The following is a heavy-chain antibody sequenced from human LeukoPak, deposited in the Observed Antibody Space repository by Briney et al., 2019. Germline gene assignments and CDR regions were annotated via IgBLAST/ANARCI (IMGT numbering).Heavy chain of an antibody. Sequence: GGSLRLSCAASRFTFSNYAMSWVCQAPGKGLEWVSAISGGGDSTFYVDSVEGRFTISRDNSKNTLYLQMNSLRAEDTAVYYCAKYYYDSGTYSLDYWGQGTLVTVSS. V-gene: IGHV3-23*01. CDR2: ISGGGDST. J-gene: IGHJ4*02. CDR1: RFTFSNYA. CDR3: AKYYYDSGTYSLDY. D-gene: IGHD3-10*01.